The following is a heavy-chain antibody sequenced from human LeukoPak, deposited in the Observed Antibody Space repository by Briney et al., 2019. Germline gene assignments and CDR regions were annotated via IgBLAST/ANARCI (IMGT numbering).Heavy chain of an antibody. CDR3: ASPKGKYIGNYPLEY. CDR2: ISYDGSDK. J-gene: IGHJ4*02. Sequence: GGSLRLSCAASGFTSSDYSLHWVRQAPGKGLEWVALISYDGSDKYYADSVKGRFTISRDNSQDTLYLQMNSPGADDTAVYYCASPKGKYIGNYPLEYWGQGTLVTVSS. D-gene: IGHD1-26*01. V-gene: IGHV3-30*04. CDR1: GFTSSDYS.